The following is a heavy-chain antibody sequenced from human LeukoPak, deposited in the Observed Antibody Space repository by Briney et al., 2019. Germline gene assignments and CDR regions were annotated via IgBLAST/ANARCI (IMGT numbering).Heavy chain of an antibody. V-gene: IGHV3-23*01. J-gene: IGHJ3*02. CDR1: GFTFSSYA. CDR3: AKDTYYDSSGFYYDGFDI. CDR2: ISGSGGST. Sequence: PGGSLRLSCAASGFTFSSYAMSWVRQAPGKGLEWVSAISGSGGSTHYADSVKGRFTISRDNSKNTLYLQMNSLRAEDTAVYNCAKDTYYDSSGFYYDGFDIWGQGTTVTVSS. D-gene: IGHD3-22*01.